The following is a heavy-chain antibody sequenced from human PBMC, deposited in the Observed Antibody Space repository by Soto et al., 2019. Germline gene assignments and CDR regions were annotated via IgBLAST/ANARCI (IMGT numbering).Heavy chain of an antibody. CDR3: ARPRITMVRGENWYFDL. J-gene: IGHJ2*01. V-gene: IGHV1-69*12. CDR2: IIPIFGTA. Sequence: QVQLVQSEAEVKKPGSSVKVSCKASGGTFSSYAISWVRQAPGQGLEWMGGIIPIFGTANYAQKFQGRVTITADESTSTAYMELSSLRSEDTAVYYCARPRITMVRGENWYFDLWGRGTLVTVSS. D-gene: IGHD3-10*01. CDR1: GGTFSSYA.